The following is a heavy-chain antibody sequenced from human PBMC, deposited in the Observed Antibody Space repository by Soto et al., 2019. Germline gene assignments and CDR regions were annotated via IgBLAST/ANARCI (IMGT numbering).Heavy chain of an antibody. CDR1: GFTVSSNY. CDR2: IYSGGST. V-gene: IGHV3-66*01. J-gene: IGHJ6*03. CDR3: AREPNYYYYDMDV. Sequence: EVQLVESGGGLVQPGGSLRLSCAASGFTVSSNYMSWVRQAPGKGLEWVSVIYSGGSTYYADSVKGRFTISRDNSKNTLYLQMNSLRAEDTAVYYCAREPNYYYYDMDVWGKGTTVTVSS.